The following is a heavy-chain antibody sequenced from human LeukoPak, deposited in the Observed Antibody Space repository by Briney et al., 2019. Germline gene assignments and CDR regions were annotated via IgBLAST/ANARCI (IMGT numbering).Heavy chain of an antibody. D-gene: IGHD3-22*01. CDR1: GFTFSSYA. J-gene: IGHJ6*02. CDR3: ARDSSGYYPYDGMDV. CDR2: INTPGGST. Sequence: GGSLRLSCAASGFTFSSYAMSWVRQAPGKGLEWVSAINTPGGSTYYADSVKGRFTISRDNSKNTLYPQMNSLRAEDTAVYYCARDSSGYYPYDGMDVWGQGTTVTVSS. V-gene: IGHV3-23*01.